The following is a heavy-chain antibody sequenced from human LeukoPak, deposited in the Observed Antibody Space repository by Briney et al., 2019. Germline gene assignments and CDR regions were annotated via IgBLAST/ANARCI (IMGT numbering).Heavy chain of an antibody. V-gene: IGHV3-21*01. Sequence: PGGSLRLSCAASGITFSSYRMNWVRQAPGKGLEWVSSISSSSSYIYYADSVRGRFTISRDNAKNSLYLQMNSLRAEDTAVYYCARDGELNTFDYWGQGTLVIVSS. D-gene: IGHD1-26*01. CDR2: ISSSSSYI. J-gene: IGHJ4*02. CDR1: GITFSSYR. CDR3: ARDGELNTFDY.